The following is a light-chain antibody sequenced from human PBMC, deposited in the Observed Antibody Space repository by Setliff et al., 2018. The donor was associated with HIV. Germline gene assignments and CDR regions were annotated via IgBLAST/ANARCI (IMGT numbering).Light chain of an antibody. Sequence: DIQMTQSPPSLSASVGDRVTITCRASQTISNYLNWYQQKPGTAPKLLINGASSLQSGVPSRFSGSQSGTDFTLTITTLQPEDFATYYCQQTYRTPSTFGQGTRLEIK. V-gene: IGKV1-39*01. J-gene: IGKJ5*01. CDR3: QQTYRTPST. CDR2: GAS. CDR1: QTISNY.